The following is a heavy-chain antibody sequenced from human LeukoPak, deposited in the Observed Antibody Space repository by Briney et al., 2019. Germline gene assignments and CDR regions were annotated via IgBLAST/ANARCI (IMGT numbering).Heavy chain of an antibody. CDR3: ARRPIAARAFDY. CDR1: GFTFSSYA. CDR2: ISYDGSNK. Sequence: GGSLRLSCAASGFTFSSYAMHWVRQAPGKGLEWVAVISYDGSNKYYADSLKGRFTISRDNSKNTLYLQMNSLRAEDTAVYYCARRPIAARAFDYWGQETMATVSS. V-gene: IGHV3-30-3*01. D-gene: IGHD6-6*01. J-gene: IGHJ4*02.